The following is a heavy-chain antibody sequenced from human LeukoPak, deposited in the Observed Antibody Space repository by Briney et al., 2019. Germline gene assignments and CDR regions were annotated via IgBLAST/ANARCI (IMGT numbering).Heavy chain of an antibody. J-gene: IGHJ5*02. CDR2: INHSEST. D-gene: IGHD5-24*01. V-gene: IGHV4-34*01. CDR3: ARLEMATIRRWFDP. Sequence: PSETLSLTCAVYGGSFSGYYWSWIRQPPGKGLEWIGEINHSESTNYNPSLKSRVTISVDTCKNQFSLKLSSVTAADTAVYYCARLEMATIRRWFDPWGQGTLVTVSS. CDR1: GGSFSGYY.